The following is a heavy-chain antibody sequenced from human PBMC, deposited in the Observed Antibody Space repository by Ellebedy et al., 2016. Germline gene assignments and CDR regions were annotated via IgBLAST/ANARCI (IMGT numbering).Heavy chain of an antibody. CDR3: RQGHYADL. Sequence: GGSLRLSXTASTLSFGTDAMSWVRQAPGKGLEWVSTISAGSDTTRLADSVKGRFTISRDSSKNSVYLRMNNLRVEDTAVYYCRQGHYADLWGQGTLVTVSS. V-gene: IGHV3-23*01. CDR1: TLSFGTDA. J-gene: IGHJ4*02. CDR2: ISAGSDTT. D-gene: IGHD4-17*01.